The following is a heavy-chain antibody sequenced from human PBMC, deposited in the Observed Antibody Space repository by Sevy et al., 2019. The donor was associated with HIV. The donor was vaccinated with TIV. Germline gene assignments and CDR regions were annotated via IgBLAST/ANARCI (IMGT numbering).Heavy chain of an antibody. J-gene: IGHJ5*01. CDR3: AGRSYRDYVWGTDRPNSFDS. CDR2: ITHSRNT. CDR1: GVSFSGYY. V-gene: IGHV4-34*01. Sequence: SETLSLTCAVYGVSFSGYYLSWIRQPPGQGLEWIGEITHSRNTNYNPSLKSRFTISIDTSKNQFFLKLSSVTAADTAVIYCAGRSYRDYVWGTDRPNSFDSWGQGALVTVSS. D-gene: IGHD3-16*02.